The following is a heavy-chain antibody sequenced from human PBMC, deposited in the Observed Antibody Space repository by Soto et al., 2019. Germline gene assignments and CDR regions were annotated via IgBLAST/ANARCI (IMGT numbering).Heavy chain of an antibody. CDR2: IYYSGTS. Sequence: PSETLSLTCTVSGGSINDGTYYWGWIRQPPGKGLEWIGSIYYSGTSSYNPSLKSRVTMSVDTSKKQLSLRLRSVTAADTAVYYCARLHCDSPNCVPLDPWGQGTLVTVSS. CDR3: ARLHCDSPNCVPLDP. V-gene: IGHV4-39*01. D-gene: IGHD2-2*01. J-gene: IGHJ5*02. CDR1: GGSINDGTYY.